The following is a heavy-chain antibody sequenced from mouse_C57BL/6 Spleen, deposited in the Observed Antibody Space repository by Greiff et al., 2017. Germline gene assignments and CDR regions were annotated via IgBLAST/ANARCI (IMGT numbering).Heavy chain of an antibody. J-gene: IGHJ4*01. CDR1: GYTFTSYW. CDR2: IDPSDSET. Sequence: VQLQQPGAELVRPGSSVKLSCKASGYTFTSYWMHWVKQRPIQGLEWIGNIDPSDSETHYNQKFKDKDTLTVDKSSSTAYMQLSSLTSEDSAVYYCARGGLLRGFYYYAMDYWGQGTSVTVSS. CDR3: ARGGLLRGFYYYAMDY. V-gene: IGHV1-52*01. D-gene: IGHD1-1*01.